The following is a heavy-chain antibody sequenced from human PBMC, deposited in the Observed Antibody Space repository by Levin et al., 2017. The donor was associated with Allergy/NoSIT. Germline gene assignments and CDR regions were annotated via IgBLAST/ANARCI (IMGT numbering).Heavy chain of an antibody. CDR2: INSDGSST. CDR1: GFTFSSYW. J-gene: IGHJ4*02. Sequence: PGGSLRLSCAASGFTFSSYWMHWVRQAPGKGLVWVSRINSDGSSTSYADSVKGRFTISRDNAKNTLYLQMNSLRAEDKAVYYDARPSGLLRYFDWSPFDYWGQGTLVTVSS. V-gene: IGHV3-74*01. CDR3: ARPSGLLRYFDWSPFDY. D-gene: IGHD3-9*01.